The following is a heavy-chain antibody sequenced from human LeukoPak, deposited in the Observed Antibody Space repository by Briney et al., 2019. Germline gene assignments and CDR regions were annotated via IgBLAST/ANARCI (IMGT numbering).Heavy chain of an antibody. Sequence: SETLSLTCAVYGGSSSGYYWSWIRQPPGKGLEWIGEINHSGSTNYNPSLKSRVTISVDTSKNQFSLKLSSVTAADTAVYYCARGGITGTTRYYMDVWGKGTTVTVSS. CDR3: ARGGITGTTRYYMDV. D-gene: IGHD1-7*01. CDR1: GGSSSGYY. J-gene: IGHJ6*03. V-gene: IGHV4-34*01. CDR2: INHSGST.